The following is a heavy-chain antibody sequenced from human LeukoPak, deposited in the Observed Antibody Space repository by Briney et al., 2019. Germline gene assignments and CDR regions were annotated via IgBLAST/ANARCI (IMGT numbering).Heavy chain of an antibody. V-gene: IGHV4-59*01. Sequence: SETLSLTCTVSGGSISTYYWSWIRQPPGKGLEWIGYLTYSGTTNYYPSLKSRVTISIDTSKNQFSLKLRSVTAADTAMYYCARASSGYSVHFWGQGTVITVSS. CDR2: LTYSGTT. J-gene: IGHJ4*02. CDR3: ARASSGYSVHF. CDR1: GGSISTYY. D-gene: IGHD3-22*01.